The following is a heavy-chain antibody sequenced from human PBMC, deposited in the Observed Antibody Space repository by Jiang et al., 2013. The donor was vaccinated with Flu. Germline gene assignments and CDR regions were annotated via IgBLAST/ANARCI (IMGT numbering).Heavy chain of an antibody. V-gene: IGHV3-30-3*01. CDR1: GFTFSSYA. CDR3: ARERVVYYDSSGHLDY. Sequence: VQLLESGGGVVQPGRSLRLSCAASGFTFSSYAMHWVRQAPGKGLEWVAVISYDGSNKYYADSVKGRFTISRDNSKNTLYLQMNSLRAEDTAVYYCARERVVYYDSSGHLDYWGQGTLVTVSS. CDR2: ISYDGSNK. D-gene: IGHD3-22*01. J-gene: IGHJ4*02.